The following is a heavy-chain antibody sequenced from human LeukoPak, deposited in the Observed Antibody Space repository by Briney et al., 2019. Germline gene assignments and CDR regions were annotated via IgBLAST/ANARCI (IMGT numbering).Heavy chain of an antibody. D-gene: IGHD3-10*01. CDR2: IQYDDSIE. CDR3: AKDQGVVGSYDY. J-gene: IGHJ4*01. Sequence: GGSLRLSCAASGFTFSTFGMNWVRQAPDKGLEWVAFIQYDDSIEYYADSVKGRFTISRDNSKNTLYLQMNSLRGNDTAVYYCAKDQGVVGSYDYWGHGTLVTVSS. CDR1: GFTFSTFG. V-gene: IGHV3-30*02.